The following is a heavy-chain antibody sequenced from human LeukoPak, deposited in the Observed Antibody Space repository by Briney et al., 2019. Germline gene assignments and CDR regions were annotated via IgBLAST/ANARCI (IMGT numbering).Heavy chain of an antibody. CDR3: ARTAYDSSDFYRFDY. CDR1: GGSISSGDYS. Sequence: SETLSLTCAVSGGSISSGDYSWSWIRQPPGEGLDWIGFIYNSGNTYYNPSLKSRVTLSVDTSKNQFSLNLSSVTAADTAVYYCARTAYDSSDFYRFDYWGRGTLVTVSS. D-gene: IGHD3-22*01. CDR2: IYNSGNT. J-gene: IGHJ4*02. V-gene: IGHV4-30-4*07.